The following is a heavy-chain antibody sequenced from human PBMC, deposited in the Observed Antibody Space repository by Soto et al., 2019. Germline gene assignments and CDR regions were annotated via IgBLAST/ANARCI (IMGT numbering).Heavy chain of an antibody. Sequence: SETLSLTCTVSGGSFSDGGYYWSWIRQHPGKGLEWMGYISYSGSTKYKPSLQSRITISVDTSKNQFSLRLTSVTAADTAIYFCARTSIFGVVLNAFDIWGQGTLVTVSS. CDR3: ARTSIFGVVLNAFDI. J-gene: IGHJ3*02. CDR2: ISYSGST. CDR1: GGSFSDGGYY. V-gene: IGHV4-31*03. D-gene: IGHD3-3*01.